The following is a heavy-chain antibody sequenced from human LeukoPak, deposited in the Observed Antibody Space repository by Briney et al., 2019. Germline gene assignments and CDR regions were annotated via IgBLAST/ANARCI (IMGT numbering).Heavy chain of an antibody. J-gene: IGHJ5*02. CDR3: AKDLGGPEDYGDLLPQFDP. D-gene: IGHD4-17*01. CDR2: ISGSGGST. CDR1: GFTFRNYS. Sequence: GGSLRLSCAASGFTFRNYSVNWVRQAPGKGLEWVSAISGSGGSTYYADSVKGRFTISRDNSKNTLYLQMNSLRAEDTAVYYCAKDLGGPEDYGDLLPQFDPWGQGTLVTVSS. V-gene: IGHV3-23*01.